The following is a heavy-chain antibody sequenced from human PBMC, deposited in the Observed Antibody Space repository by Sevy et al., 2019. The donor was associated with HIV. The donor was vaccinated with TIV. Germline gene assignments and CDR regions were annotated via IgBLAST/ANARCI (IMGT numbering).Heavy chain of an antibody. CDR1: GFTFYDYS. CDR2: LSFGCGKI. V-gene: IGHV3-23*01. D-gene: IGHD2-8*01. Sequence: GGSLRLSCAASGFTFYDYSMSWIRQAPGKGLEWVATLSFGCGKINYADSVKGRFTISRDNSKNPLFLQMDNLRAEDTAIYYCAREGCTRPHDYWGQGTRVTVSS. CDR3: AREGCTRPHDY. J-gene: IGHJ4*02.